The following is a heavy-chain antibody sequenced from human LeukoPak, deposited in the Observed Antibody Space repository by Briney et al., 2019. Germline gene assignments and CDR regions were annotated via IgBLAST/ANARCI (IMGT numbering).Heavy chain of an antibody. Sequence: GGSLRLPCAASGFTLSINYMSWVRQAPGKGLEWVSLIYSGGNTYYADSVKGRFTISRDNSKNTLYLQMNSLRDEYSAVYYFSRSFIGAYFDYWGQGTLVTVSS. CDR2: IYSGGNT. D-gene: IGHD3-10*01. CDR3: SRSFIGAYFDY. V-gene: IGHV3-53*01. CDR1: GFTLSINY. J-gene: IGHJ4*02.